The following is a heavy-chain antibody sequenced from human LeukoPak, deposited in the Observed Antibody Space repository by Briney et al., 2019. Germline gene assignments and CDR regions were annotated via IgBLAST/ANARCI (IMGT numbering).Heavy chain of an antibody. J-gene: IGHJ4*02. Sequence: GGSLRLSCEPCGFIFSNYAMSCVREATGKAVLWVSALRGSCGCRFYVDYVKGRFTISRDNSQNTLYLHMNSLRAEDTAAYYCAKIRDDILTGEDYFDNWGQGTLVTVSS. CDR1: GFIFSNYA. V-gene: IGHV3-23*01. D-gene: IGHD3-9*01. CDR3: AKIRDDILTGEDYFDN. CDR2: LRGSCGCR.